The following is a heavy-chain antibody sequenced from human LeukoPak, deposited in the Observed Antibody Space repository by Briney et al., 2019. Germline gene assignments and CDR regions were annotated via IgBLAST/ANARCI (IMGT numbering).Heavy chain of an antibody. CDR1: GGSISSGSYY. Sequence: SETLSLTCTVSGGSISSGSYYWSWIRQPAGKGLEWIGRIYTSGSTNYNPSLKSRVTISYTSKNQFSLKPNSVTAADTAVYYCARFSAPLRFRIDYWGQGTLVIVSS. CDR2: IYTSGST. D-gene: IGHD3-16*01. V-gene: IGHV4-61*02. CDR3: ARFSAPLRFRIDY. J-gene: IGHJ4*02.